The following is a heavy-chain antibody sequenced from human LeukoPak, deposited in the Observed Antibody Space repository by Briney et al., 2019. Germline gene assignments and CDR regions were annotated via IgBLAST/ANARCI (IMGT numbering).Heavy chain of an antibody. Sequence: SETLSLNCTVSGGSISRYYWSWIRQPPGKGLEWIGYIYCSGSTNYNPSLKSRVTISVDTSKNQFSLKLSSVTAADTAVYYCARIAYGGNVGYWGQGTLVTVSS. CDR1: GGSISRYY. D-gene: IGHD4-23*01. V-gene: IGHV4-59*08. J-gene: IGHJ4*02. CDR2: IYCSGST. CDR3: ARIAYGGNVGY.